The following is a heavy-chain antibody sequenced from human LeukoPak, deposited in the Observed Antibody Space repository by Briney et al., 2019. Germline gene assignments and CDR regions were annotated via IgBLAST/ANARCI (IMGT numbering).Heavy chain of an antibody. CDR2: IYSGGST. Sequence: GGSLRLSCAPSGFTFSSYAMSWVRRAPGKGLEWVSVIYSGGSTYYADSVKGRFTISRENSKNTLYLQMNSLRAEDTAVYYCARNDYVWGSYRSEESAFDIWGQGTMVTVSS. V-gene: IGHV3-53*01. CDR1: GFTFSSYA. CDR3: ARNDYVWGSYRSEESAFDI. J-gene: IGHJ3*02. D-gene: IGHD3-16*02.